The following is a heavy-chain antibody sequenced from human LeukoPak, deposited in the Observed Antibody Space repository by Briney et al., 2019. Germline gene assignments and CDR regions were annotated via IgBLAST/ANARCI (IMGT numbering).Heavy chain of an antibody. CDR3: ASLFYGSGTHNWFDP. CDR1: GGSFSGSY. Sequence: SETLSLTCAVYGGSFSGSYWSWIRQSPGKGLEWIGEIYHSGSTNYNPSLKSRVTISVDKSKNQFSLKMRSVTAADTAVYYCASLFYGSGTHNWFDPWGQGTLVTVSS. D-gene: IGHD3-10*01. J-gene: IGHJ5*02. V-gene: IGHV4-34*01. CDR2: IYHSGST.